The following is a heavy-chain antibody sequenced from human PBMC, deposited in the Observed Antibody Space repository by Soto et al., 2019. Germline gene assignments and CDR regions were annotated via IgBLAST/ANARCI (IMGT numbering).Heavy chain of an antibody. Sequence: GASVKVSCKASGYTFTGYYMHWVRQAPGQGLEWMGWINPNSGGTNYAQKFQGWVTMTRDTSISTAYMELSRLRSDDTAVYYCARGAVYYYDSSGYSGFDYWGQGTLVTVSS. D-gene: IGHD3-22*01. CDR1: GYTFTGYY. J-gene: IGHJ4*02. CDR3: ARGAVYYYDSSGYSGFDY. V-gene: IGHV1-2*04. CDR2: INPNSGGT.